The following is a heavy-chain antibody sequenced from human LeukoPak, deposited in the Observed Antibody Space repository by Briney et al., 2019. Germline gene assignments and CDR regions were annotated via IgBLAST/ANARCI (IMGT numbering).Heavy chain of an antibody. D-gene: IGHD1-26*01. J-gene: IGHJ4*02. V-gene: IGHV5-10-1*01. Sequence: GESLKISCKGSGYSFTNYWISWVRQMPGKGLEWMGRIDPSDSYTNYSPSFQGHVTISADNSISTAYLQCSSLKASDTAMYYCARLVGGTVDYWGQGTLVTVSS. CDR3: ARLVGGTVDY. CDR1: GYSFTNYW. CDR2: IDPSDSYT.